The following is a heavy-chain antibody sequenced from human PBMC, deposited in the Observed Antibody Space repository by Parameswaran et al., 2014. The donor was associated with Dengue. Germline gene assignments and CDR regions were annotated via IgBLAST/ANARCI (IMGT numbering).Heavy chain of an antibody. CDR2: LSGSGGRT. J-gene: IGHJ4*02. V-gene: IGHV3-23*01. CDR3: AKEGPPGMTSVADSFLYHFDY. D-gene: IGHD2-2*02. Sequence: WIRQPPGKGLEWVSALSGSGGRTYYADSVKGRFTISRDNSKNTLYLQMNSLRAEDTAVYYCAKEGPPGMTSVADSFLYHFDYWGQGTLVTVSS.